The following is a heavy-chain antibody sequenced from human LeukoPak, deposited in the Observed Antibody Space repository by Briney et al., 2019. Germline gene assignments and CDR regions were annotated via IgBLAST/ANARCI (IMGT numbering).Heavy chain of an antibody. D-gene: IGHD3-10*01. J-gene: IGHJ4*02. Sequence: GASVKVSCKASGYTFTGYYMHWVRQAPGQGLEWMGWISAYNGNTNYAQKLQGRVTMTTDTSTSTAYMELRSLRSDDTAVYYCARDARRITMVRGIDYWGQGTLSPSPQ. CDR1: GYTFTGYY. V-gene: IGHV1-18*04. CDR3: ARDARRITMVRGIDY. CDR2: ISAYNGNT.